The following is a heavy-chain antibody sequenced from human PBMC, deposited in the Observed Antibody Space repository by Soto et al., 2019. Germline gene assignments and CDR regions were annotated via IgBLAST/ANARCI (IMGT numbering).Heavy chain of an antibody. Sequence: PSETLSLTCTVSGGSISSYYWSWIRQPPGKGLEWIGYIYYSGSTNYNPSLKSRVTISVDTSKNQFSLKLSSVTAADTAMYYCARRPLPGRTTMLVGMDVWGQGTTVTVSS. CDR2: IYYSGST. CDR3: ARRPLPGRTTMLVGMDV. D-gene: IGHD2-2*01. J-gene: IGHJ6*02. V-gene: IGHV4-59*01. CDR1: GGSISSYY.